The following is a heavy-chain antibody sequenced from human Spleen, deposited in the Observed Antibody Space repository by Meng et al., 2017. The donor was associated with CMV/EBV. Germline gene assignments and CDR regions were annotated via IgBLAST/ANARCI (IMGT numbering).Heavy chain of an antibody. CDR2: LLPIFGTA. Sequence: IFRSYDISWVRQAPEQGLDWMGALLPIFGTANYAQKFQGRVTITTDESTSTAYMEMSSLRSEYTAVYYCARGGYCSSTSCLNNWFDPWGHGTLVTVSS. CDR1: IFRSYD. J-gene: IGHJ5*02. V-gene: IGHV1-69*05. CDR3: ARGGYCSSTSCLNNWFDP. D-gene: IGHD2-2*01.